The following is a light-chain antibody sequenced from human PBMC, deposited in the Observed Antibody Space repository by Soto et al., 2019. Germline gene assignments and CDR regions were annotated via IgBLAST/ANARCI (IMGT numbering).Light chain of an antibody. V-gene: IGKV3-20*01. CDR3: QQYGSSPWT. Sequence: EIVLTQSPGTLSLSPGERATLSCRASQSVSSSYLAWYQQKHGQAPRPLIYGASSRAIGIPDRFSGSGSGTDFTLPISRLEPEDFAVYYCQQYGSSPWTFGQGTKVEIK. CDR1: QSVSSSY. CDR2: GAS. J-gene: IGKJ1*01.